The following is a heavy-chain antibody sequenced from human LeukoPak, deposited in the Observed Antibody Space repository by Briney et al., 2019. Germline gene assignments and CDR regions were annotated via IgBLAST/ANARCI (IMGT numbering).Heavy chain of an antibody. CDR1: GFTFSSYG. Sequence: PGGSLRLSCAASGFTFSSYGMHWVRQAPGKGLEWVADIWYDGNNKYYADSVKGRFTISRDNSKNTLYLQMNSLRAEDTAVYYCAKDDYGGNSGMDYWGQGTLVTVSS. CDR3: AKDDYGGNSGMDY. CDR2: IWYDGNNK. J-gene: IGHJ4*02. D-gene: IGHD4-23*01. V-gene: IGHV3-33*06.